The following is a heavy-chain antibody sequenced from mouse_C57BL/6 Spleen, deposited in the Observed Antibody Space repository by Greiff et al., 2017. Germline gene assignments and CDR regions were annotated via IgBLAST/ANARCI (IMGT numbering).Heavy chain of an antibody. J-gene: IGHJ3*01. CDR2: IDPEDGDT. V-gene: IGHV14-1*01. CDR1: GFNIKDYY. CDR3: TAMYDYDVAWFAY. D-gene: IGHD2-4*01. Sequence: VQLQQSGAELVRPGASVKLSCTASGFNIKDYYMHWVKQRPEQGLEWIGRIDPEDGDTEYAPKFQGKATMTADTSSNTAYLQLSSLTSEDTAVYYCTAMYDYDVAWFAYWGQGTLVTVSA.